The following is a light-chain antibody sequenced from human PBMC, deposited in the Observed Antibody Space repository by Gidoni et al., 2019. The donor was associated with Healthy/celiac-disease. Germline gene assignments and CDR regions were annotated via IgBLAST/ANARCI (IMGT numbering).Light chain of an antibody. CDR2: AAS. Sequence: DIQMTQSPSSLSASVGDRVTISCRASQSISSYLNWYQQKPGKAPKLLIYAASSLQSGVPSRFSGSGPGTDFTLTISSLQPEDFATYYCQQSYSTPFTFGGXTKVEIK. J-gene: IGKJ4*01. CDR1: QSISSY. V-gene: IGKV1-39*01. CDR3: QQSYSTPFT.